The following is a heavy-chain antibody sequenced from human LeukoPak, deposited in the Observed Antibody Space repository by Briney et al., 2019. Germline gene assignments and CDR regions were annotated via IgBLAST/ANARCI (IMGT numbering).Heavy chain of an antibody. J-gene: IGHJ4*02. D-gene: IGHD4-17*01. Sequence: GGSLRLSCAASEFTFSSYAMSWVRLAPGKGLEWVSGITGGGGSTYYADSVRGRFTISRDNSRNTLYLQMNSLRAEDTAVYYCARDRSDYLFDYWGQGTLVTVSS. CDR3: ARDRSDYLFDY. CDR2: ITGGGGST. V-gene: IGHV3-23*01. CDR1: EFTFSSYA.